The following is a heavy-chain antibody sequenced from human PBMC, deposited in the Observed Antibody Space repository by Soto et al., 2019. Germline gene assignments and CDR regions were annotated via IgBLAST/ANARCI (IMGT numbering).Heavy chain of an antibody. CDR1: GGTFSSYA. Sequence: SVKVSCKASGGTFSSYAISWVRQAPGQGLEWMGGIIPIFGTANYAQKFQGRVTITADESTSTAYMELSSLRSEDTAVYYCAAAGRGYGDLVDYWGQGTLVTVSS. CDR2: IIPIFGTA. J-gene: IGHJ4*02. D-gene: IGHD4-17*01. CDR3: AAAGRGYGDLVDY. V-gene: IGHV1-69*13.